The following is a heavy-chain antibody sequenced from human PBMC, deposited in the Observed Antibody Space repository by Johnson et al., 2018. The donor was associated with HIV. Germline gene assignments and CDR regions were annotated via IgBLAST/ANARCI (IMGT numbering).Heavy chain of an antibody. CDR3: ARDGPLQFLEWLSAGAFDI. J-gene: IGHJ3*02. CDR1: GFTFSNYA. CDR2: ISYDGSNK. Sequence: VQLVESGGGLVQPGGSLRLSCAASGFTFSNYAMHWVRQAPGKGLEWVAVISYDGSNKYYADSVKGQFTISRDNSKNKLYLQMNSLRAEDTAVYYCARDGPLQFLEWLSAGAFDIWGQGTMVTVSS. V-gene: IGHV3-30-3*01. D-gene: IGHD3-3*01.